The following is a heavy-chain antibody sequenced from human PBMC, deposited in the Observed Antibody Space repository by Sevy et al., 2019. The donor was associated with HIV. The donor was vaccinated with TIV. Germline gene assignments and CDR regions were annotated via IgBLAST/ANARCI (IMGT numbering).Heavy chain of an antibody. CDR3: ARDRVGVAVAGQCDY. J-gene: IGHJ4*02. CDR2: VSYAGSNK. Sequence: GGSLRLSCPASGFTFNSYAMHWVRQAPGKGLEWVTVVSYAGSNKYFADSVKGRFTISRDNSKNTLYLQMNSLRPEDTAVYYCARDRVGVAVAGQCDYWGQGTLVTVSS. V-gene: IGHV3-30-3*01. CDR1: GFTFNSYA. D-gene: IGHD6-19*01.